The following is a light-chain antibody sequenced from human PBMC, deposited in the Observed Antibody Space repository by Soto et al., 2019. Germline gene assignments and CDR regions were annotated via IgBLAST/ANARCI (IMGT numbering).Light chain of an antibody. Sequence: EIVLTQSPGTLSLSPGERATLSCRASQSINSNFFAWYQQRPGQAPRLVIYGASSRATGIPDRFSGSGSGTDFTLTIIRLEPEDFAVYYCQQYGSSPSWTFGQGTKVELK. CDR2: GAS. V-gene: IGKV3-20*01. CDR3: QQYGSSPSWT. CDR1: QSINSNF. J-gene: IGKJ1*01.